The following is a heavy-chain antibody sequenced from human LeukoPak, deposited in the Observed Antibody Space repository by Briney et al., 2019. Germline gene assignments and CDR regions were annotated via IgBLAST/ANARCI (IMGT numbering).Heavy chain of an antibody. CDR1: GFTLSSYS. Sequence: GGSLRLTCAASGFTLSSYSMNWVRQAPGKGLEWVSFISSSSSPIYYADSVKGRFTISRDNSKNTLYLQMNSLRAEDTAVYYCAKDLGYCSSTSCSVFDYWGQGTLVTVSS. CDR3: AKDLGYCSSTSCSVFDY. V-gene: IGHV3-48*01. D-gene: IGHD2-2*03. J-gene: IGHJ4*02. CDR2: ISSSSSPI.